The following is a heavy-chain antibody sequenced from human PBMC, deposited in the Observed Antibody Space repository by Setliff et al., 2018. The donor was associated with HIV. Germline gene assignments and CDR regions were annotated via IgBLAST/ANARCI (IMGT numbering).Heavy chain of an antibody. Sequence: GGSLRLSCAASGFTFSSYEMNWVRQAPGKGLVWVSRITNDGTTTAYADSVKGRFTISRDNAKNTLYLQMNSLRAEDTAVYFCVRAPPNSEYWGRGTLVTVSS. CDR1: GFTFSSYE. CDR2: ITNDGTTT. J-gene: IGHJ4*02. V-gene: IGHV3-74*01. CDR3: VRAPPNSEY.